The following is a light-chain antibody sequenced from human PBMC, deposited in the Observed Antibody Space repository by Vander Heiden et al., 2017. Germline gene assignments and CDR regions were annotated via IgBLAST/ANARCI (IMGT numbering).Light chain of an antibody. CDR1: KLGDKY. CDR2: QDS. V-gene: IGLV3-1*01. CDR3: QAWDSSTVV. Sequence: YELTQPPSASVSPGQTASITCPGDKLGDKYACWYQQKPGQSHVLVIYQDSKRPAGIPERFSGSNSENTATLTISGTQAMDEADYYCQAWDSSTVVFGGGTKLTVL. J-gene: IGLJ2*01.